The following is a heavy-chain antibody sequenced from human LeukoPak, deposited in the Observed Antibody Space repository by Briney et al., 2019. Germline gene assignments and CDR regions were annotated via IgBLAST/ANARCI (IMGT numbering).Heavy chain of an antibody. CDR2: ISSSSSYT. J-gene: IGHJ4*02. D-gene: IGHD2-15*01. Sequence: PGGSLRLSCAASGFTFSDYYMSWIRQAPGKGLEWVSYISSSSSYTNYADSVKGRFTISRDNAKNSLYLQMNSLRAEDTAVYYCARDNRREVGDIAVVVAAPYYWGQGTLVTVSS. V-gene: IGHV3-11*06. CDR3: ARDNRREVGDIAVVVAAPYY. CDR1: GFTFSDYY.